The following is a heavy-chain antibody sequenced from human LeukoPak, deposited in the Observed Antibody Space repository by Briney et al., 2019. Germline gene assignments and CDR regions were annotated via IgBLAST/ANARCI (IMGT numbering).Heavy chain of an antibody. Sequence: SETLSLTCTVSGGSISSYYWSWIRQPAGKGLEWIGRIYTSGNTNHNPSLKSRVTISVDTSKNQFSLRLSSVTAADTAAYYCARDTVTFDPWGQGTLVTVSS. CDR2: IYTSGNT. CDR3: ARDTVTFDP. CDR1: GGSISSYY. J-gene: IGHJ5*02. V-gene: IGHV4-4*07. D-gene: IGHD4-17*01.